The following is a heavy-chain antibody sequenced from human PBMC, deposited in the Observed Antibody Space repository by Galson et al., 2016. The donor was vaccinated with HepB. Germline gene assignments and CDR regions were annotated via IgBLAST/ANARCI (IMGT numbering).Heavy chain of an antibody. V-gene: IGHV6-1*01. J-gene: IGHJ4*02. CDR3: ARAVIQGTAMGLDY. Sequence: CAISGDSVSSNSVAWNWIRQSPSRGLEWLGRTYYRSKWYNDYAVPVKSRITINPDTSKNQFSLQLNSVTPEDTAVYYCARAVIQGTAMGLDYWGQGTLVTVSS. CDR2: TYYRSKWYN. CDR1: GDSVSSNSVA. D-gene: IGHD5-18*01.